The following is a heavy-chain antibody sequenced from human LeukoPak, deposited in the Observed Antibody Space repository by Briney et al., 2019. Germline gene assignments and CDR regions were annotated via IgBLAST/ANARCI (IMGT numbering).Heavy chain of an antibody. D-gene: IGHD3-22*01. CDR2: ISYDGSNK. CDR1: GFTISSYW. CDR3: ARSGDYYDSSGYYYYYYGMDV. Sequence: GGSLRLSCAASGFTISSYWMNWVRQAPGKGLEWVAVISYDGSNKYYADSVKGRFTISRDNSKNTLYLQMNSLRAEDTAVYYCARSGDYYDSSGYYYYYYGMDVWGQGTTVTVSS. J-gene: IGHJ6*02. V-gene: IGHV3-30*03.